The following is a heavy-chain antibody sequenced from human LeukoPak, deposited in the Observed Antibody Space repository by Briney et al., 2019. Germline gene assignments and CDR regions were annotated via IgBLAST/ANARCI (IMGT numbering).Heavy chain of an antibody. J-gene: IGHJ4*02. Sequence: ASVKVSCKASGYTFTGYYMHWVRQAPGQGLEWMGWINPNSGGTNYAQKFQGRVTMTRDTSISTAYMELSRLRSDDTAVYYCARGIRYFDWLSYYFDYWGQGTLVTVSS. D-gene: IGHD3-9*01. CDR2: INPNSGGT. CDR1: GYTFTGYY. V-gene: IGHV1-2*02. CDR3: ARGIRYFDWLSYYFDY.